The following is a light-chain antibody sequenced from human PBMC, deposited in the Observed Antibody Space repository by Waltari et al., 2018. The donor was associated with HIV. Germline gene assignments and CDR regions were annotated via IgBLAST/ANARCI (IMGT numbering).Light chain of an antibody. CDR1: SSDVGSYNL. J-gene: IGLJ2*01. Sequence: QSITISCTGTSSDVGSYNLVSWYQQHPGKAPKVMIYEVSKRPSGVSNRFSGSKSGNTASLTISGLQAEDEADYYCCSYAGSSTHVVFGGGTKLTVL. V-gene: IGLV2-23*02. CDR3: CSYAGSSTHVV. CDR2: EVS.